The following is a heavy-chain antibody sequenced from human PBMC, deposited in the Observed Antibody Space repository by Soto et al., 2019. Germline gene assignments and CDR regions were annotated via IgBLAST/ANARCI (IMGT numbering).Heavy chain of an antibody. V-gene: IGHV3-23*01. J-gene: IGHJ4*02. D-gene: IGHD6-19*01. CDR3: AKYRSGLTFDY. Sequence: GGSLRLSCAASGFTFSSYAMSWVRQAPGKGLEWVSDISGSGGSTYYADSVKGRFTISRDNTKNTLYQQMNSLRAKHTAVYYCAKYRSGLTFDYWGQGTLVTISS. CDR2: ISGSGGST. CDR1: GFTFSSYA.